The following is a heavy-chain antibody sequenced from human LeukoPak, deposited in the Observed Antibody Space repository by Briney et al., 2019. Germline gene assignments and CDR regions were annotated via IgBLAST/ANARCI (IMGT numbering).Heavy chain of an antibody. CDR3: ARGEGYSSSPDYFDY. V-gene: IGHV4-59*01. J-gene: IGHJ4*02. D-gene: IGHD6-13*01. CDR2: IYYSGST. Sequence: PSETLSLTCTVSGGSISSYYWSWIRQPPGKGLEWIGYIYYSGSTNYNPSLKSRVTISVDTSKNQFSLKLSSVTAADTAVYYCARGEGYSSSPDYFDYWGQGTLVTVSP. CDR1: GGSISSYY.